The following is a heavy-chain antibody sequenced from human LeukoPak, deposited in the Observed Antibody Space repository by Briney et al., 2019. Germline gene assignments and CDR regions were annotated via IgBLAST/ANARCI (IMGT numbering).Heavy chain of an antibody. CDR2: ISSSSTYI. D-gene: IGHD3-10*01. CDR3: ARGGPYGSGSYSDY. V-gene: IGHV3-21*01. J-gene: IGHJ4*02. CDR1: GFTFSSYS. Sequence: PGGSLRLSCAASGFTFSSYSMNWVRQAPGKGLEWVSSISSSSTYIYYADSLKGRFTISRDDARDSVHLQMSSLRAEDTAVYYCARGGPYGSGSYSDYWGQGTLVTVSS.